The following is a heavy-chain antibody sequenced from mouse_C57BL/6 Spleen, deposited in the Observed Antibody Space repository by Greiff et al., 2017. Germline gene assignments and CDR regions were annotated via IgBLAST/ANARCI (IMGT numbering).Heavy chain of an antibody. V-gene: IGHV1-15*01. CDR2: IDPETGGT. J-gene: IGHJ2*01. CDR3: TGDYYGSSDY. CDR1: GYTFTDYE. Sequence: QVQLKQSGAELVRPGASVTLSCKASGYTFTDYEMHWVKQTPVHGLEWIGAIDPETGGTAYNQKFKGKAILTADKSSSTAYMELRSLTSEDSAVYYCTGDYYGSSDYWGQGTTLTVSS. D-gene: IGHD1-1*01.